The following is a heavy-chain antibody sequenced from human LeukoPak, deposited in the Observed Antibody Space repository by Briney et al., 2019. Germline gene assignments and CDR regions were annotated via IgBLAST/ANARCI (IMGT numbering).Heavy chain of an antibody. V-gene: IGHV3-15*01. CDR1: GFTFSSAW. J-gene: IGHJ4*02. CDR2: IKSKADGGTT. D-gene: IGHD5/OR15-5a*01. CDR3: TTDPFMLNVYHFHY. Sequence: GGSLRLSCAASGFTFSSAWMTWVRQAPGKGLEWVGHIKSKADGGTTDYAAPAKGRFTISRDDSKNTLSLQMNSLKYEDTAVYYCTTDPFMLNVYHFHYWGQGTLVTVSS.